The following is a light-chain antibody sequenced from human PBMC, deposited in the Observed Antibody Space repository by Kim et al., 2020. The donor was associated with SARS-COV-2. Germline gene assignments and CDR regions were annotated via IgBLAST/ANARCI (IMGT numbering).Light chain of an antibody. V-gene: IGKV3-20*01. CDR1: QGVSSTY. J-gene: IGKJ2*01. CDR3: QQYGSSPYT. Sequence: SPGERATLSCRASQGVSSTYLAWYLQTPGQAPRLLTFGESSRATGIPDRFSGSGYGTDFTLTISSLEPEDFAVYYCQQYGSSPYTFGQGTKLEI. CDR2: GES.